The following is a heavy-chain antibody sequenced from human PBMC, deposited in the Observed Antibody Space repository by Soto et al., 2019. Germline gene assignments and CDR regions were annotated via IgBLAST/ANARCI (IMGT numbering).Heavy chain of an antibody. CDR3: ARQNYYGSGSYTADYYYYYGMDV. D-gene: IGHD3-10*01. V-gene: IGHV4-39*01. CDR2: IYYSGST. CDR1: GGSISSSSYY. Sequence: SETLSLTCTVSGGSISSSSYYWGWIRQPPGKGLEWIGSIYYSGSTYYNPSLKSRVTISVDTSKNQFSLKLSSVTAADTAVYYCARQNYYGSGSYTADYYYYYGMDVWGQGTKVTVSS. J-gene: IGHJ6*02.